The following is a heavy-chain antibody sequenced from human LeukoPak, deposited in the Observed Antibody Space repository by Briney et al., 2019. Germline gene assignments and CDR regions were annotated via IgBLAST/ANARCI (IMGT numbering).Heavy chain of an antibody. Sequence: GGSLRLSCAASGFTFSSYWMSWVRQAPGKGLEWVPNITPDGSQKYYVDSVRGRFTISRDNGKNSLYLQLNSLRAEDTAVYYCADPASGWGQGTRVTVSS. CDR1: GFTFSSYW. CDR2: ITPDGSQK. CDR3: ADPASG. D-gene: IGHD6-19*01. V-gene: IGHV3-7*01. J-gene: IGHJ4*02.